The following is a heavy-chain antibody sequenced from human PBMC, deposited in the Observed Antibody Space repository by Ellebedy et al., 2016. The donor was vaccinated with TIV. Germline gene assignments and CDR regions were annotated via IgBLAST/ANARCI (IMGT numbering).Heavy chain of an antibody. Sequence: SGPTLVKPTQTLTLTCTFSGFSLTTSGVGVGWIRQPPGKALEWLALIYWDDDKRYSPSLKSRLTITKDTSKNQVVLTMTNMDPVDTGTYYCAHNLWVRGVIMTPNFDYWGQGTLVTVSS. J-gene: IGHJ4*02. D-gene: IGHD3-10*01. CDR3: AHNLWVRGVIMTPNFDY. V-gene: IGHV2-5*02. CDR2: IYWDDDK. CDR1: GFSLTTSGVG.